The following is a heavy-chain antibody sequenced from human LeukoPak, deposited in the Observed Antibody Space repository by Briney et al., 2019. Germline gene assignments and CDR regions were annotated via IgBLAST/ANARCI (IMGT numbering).Heavy chain of an antibody. CDR1: GYSLRRGYY. Sequence: SDTLCLTCTVSGYSLRRGYYWGWIRQPPRKWLEWIGTMYHSGITYYNQSLKSRVTISVDTSKNKLPLQLHAVTAADTPVFYCARVYSLVRQYFDYWGQGTLVTVSS. CDR2: MYHSGIT. D-gene: IGHD2-21*01. V-gene: IGHV4-38-2*02. J-gene: IGHJ4*02. CDR3: ARVYSLVRQYFDY.